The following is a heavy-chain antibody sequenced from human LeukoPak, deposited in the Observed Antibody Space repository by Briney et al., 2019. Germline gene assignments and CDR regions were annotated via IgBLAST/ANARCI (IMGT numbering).Heavy chain of an antibody. Sequence: SETLSLTCAVYGGSFSGYYWTWIRQPPGKGLEWIGEINHSGSTNYNPSLKSRVTISVDTSKNQFSLKLSSVTAADTAVYYCASRSPYDAFDIWGQGTMVTVSS. CDR3: ASRSPYDAFDI. CDR1: GGSFSGYY. D-gene: IGHD1-14*01. V-gene: IGHV4-34*01. CDR2: INHSGST. J-gene: IGHJ3*02.